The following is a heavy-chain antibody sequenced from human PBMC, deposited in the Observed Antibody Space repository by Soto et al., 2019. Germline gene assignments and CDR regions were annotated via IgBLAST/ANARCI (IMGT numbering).Heavy chain of an antibody. CDR1: GFTFSSYG. CDR2: IWYDGSNK. J-gene: IGHJ4*02. D-gene: IGHD3-3*01. CDR3: ARSFLEWLFDY. V-gene: IGHV3-33*01. Sequence: GGSLRLXCAASGFTFSSYGMHWVRQAPGKGLEWVAVIWYDGSNKYYADSVKGRFTISRDNSKNTLYLQMNSLRAEDTAVYYCARSFLEWLFDYWGKGTLVTVSS.